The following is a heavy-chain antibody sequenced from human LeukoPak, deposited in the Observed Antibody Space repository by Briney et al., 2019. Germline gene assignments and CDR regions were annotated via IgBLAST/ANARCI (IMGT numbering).Heavy chain of an antibody. CDR2: INWDGGST. CDR1: GFDLSDYY. J-gene: IGHJ4*02. V-gene: IGHV3-20*01. Sequence: GGSLRLSCVVSGFDLSDYYMSWIRQAPGKGLECVSAINWDGGSTGYADSVRGRFTISRDNAKHSLILQMNSLRAEDTALYHCARMSRSGWYYFDYWGQGTLVTVSS. CDR3: ARMSRSGWYYFDY. D-gene: IGHD6-19*01.